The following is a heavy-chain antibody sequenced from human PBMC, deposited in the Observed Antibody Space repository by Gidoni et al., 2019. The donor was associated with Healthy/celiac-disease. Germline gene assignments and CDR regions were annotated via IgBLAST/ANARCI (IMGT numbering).Heavy chain of an antibody. Sequence: QVQLVESGGGVVQPGRSLRLSCAACGFTFSSYGMHWVRQAPGKGLEWVAVISYDGSNKYYADSVKGRFTISRDNSKNTLYLQMNSLRAEDTAVYYCARYGENDGYWGQGTLVTVSS. CDR2: ISYDGSNK. V-gene: IGHV3-30*03. CDR3: ARYGENDGY. J-gene: IGHJ4*02. CDR1: GFTFSSYG. D-gene: IGHD4-17*01.